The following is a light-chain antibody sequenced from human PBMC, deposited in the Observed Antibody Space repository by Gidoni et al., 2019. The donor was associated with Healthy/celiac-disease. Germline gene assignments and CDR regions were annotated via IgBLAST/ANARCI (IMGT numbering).Light chain of an antibody. CDR3: GTWDSSLSLWV. Sequence: QSVLTQPPSVSAAPGQKVTISCSGSSSNIVNNYVSWYQQLPGTAPKLLIYDNNTRPSGIPDRFAGSKSGTSATLGITGLQTGDEADYYCGTWDSSLSLWVFGGGTKLTVL. CDR2: DNN. J-gene: IGLJ3*02. V-gene: IGLV1-51*01. CDR1: SSNIVNNY.